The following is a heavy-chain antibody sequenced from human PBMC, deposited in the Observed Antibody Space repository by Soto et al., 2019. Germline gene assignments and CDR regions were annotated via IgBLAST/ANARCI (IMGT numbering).Heavy chain of an antibody. V-gene: IGHV1-2*04. D-gene: IGHD3-10*01. CDR3: AHERDVGNYGMDV. CDR1: GYTFTSYY. Sequence: APAKISCKASGYTFTSYYMHSARQAPGQGLEWMGWINPNSGGRNYAQKFQGWVTMTRDTSISTAYMELSRLSSDDTAVYYCAHERDVGNYGMDVWGQGTTVPVSS. CDR2: INPNSGGR. J-gene: IGHJ6*02.